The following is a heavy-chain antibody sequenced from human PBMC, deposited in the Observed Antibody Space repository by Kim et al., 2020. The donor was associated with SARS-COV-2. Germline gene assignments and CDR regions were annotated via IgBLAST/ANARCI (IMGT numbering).Heavy chain of an antibody. D-gene: IGHD6-13*01. CDR2: INPNSGGT. Sequence: ASVKVSCKASGYTFTGYYMHWVRQAPGQGLEWMGWINPNSGGTNYAQKFQGRVTMTRDTSISTAYMELSRLRSDDTAVYYCAREHSSSSYFDYWGQGTLVTVSS. CDR1: GYTFTGYY. V-gene: IGHV1-2*02. CDR3: AREHSSSSYFDY. J-gene: IGHJ4*02.